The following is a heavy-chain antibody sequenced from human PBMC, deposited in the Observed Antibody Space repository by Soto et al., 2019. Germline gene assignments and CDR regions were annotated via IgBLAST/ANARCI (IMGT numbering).Heavy chain of an antibody. V-gene: IGHV4-4*02. CDR1: GGSISSSNW. CDR2: IYHSGST. CDR3: ARRADYDSSNFDY. J-gene: IGHJ4*02. D-gene: IGHD3-22*01. Sequence: SETLSLTCAVSGGSISSSNWWSWVRQPPGKGLEWIGEIYHSGSTNYNPSLKSRVTISVDKSKNQFSLRLSSVTAADTAVYYCARRADYDSSNFDYWGQGTLVTVSS.